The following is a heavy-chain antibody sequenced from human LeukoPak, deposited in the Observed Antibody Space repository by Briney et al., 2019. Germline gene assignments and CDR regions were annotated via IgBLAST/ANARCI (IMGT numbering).Heavy chain of an antibody. J-gene: IGHJ4*02. Sequence: GSLRLSCAASGFTFSNYWMHWVRQTPGKGLVWVSRINSDGGNTNYADSVKGRFTVSRDNAKNTLYLQINSLRVEDTALYYCVRGGSSVSFDYWGQGTLVAVSS. CDR3: VRGGSSVSFDY. CDR1: GFTFSNYW. D-gene: IGHD3-10*01. V-gene: IGHV3-74*01. CDR2: INSDGGNT.